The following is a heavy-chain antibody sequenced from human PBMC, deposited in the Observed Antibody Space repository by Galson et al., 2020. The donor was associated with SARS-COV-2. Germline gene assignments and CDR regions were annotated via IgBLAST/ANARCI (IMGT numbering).Heavy chain of an antibody. J-gene: IGHJ4*02. Sequence: SETLSLTCTVSGGSIKSHYWSWIRQPPGKGLEWIGYIYHSGNTKCNPALKRRLSLSIDTSKNQISLKLSSVTAADTAVYYCARGGYCTNGVCEAYLDYWGQGTLVTVSS. D-gene: IGHD2-8*01. V-gene: IGHV4-59*11. CDR2: IYHSGNT. CDR1: GGSIKSHY. CDR3: ARGGYCTNGVCEAYLDY.